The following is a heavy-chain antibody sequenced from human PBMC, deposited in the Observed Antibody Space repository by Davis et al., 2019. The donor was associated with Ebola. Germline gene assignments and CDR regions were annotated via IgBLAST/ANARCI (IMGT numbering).Heavy chain of an antibody. CDR1: GFTFSDYY. Sequence: PGGSLRLSCAASGFTFSDYYMSWIRQASGKGLEWVGRIRSKANSYATAYAASVKGRFTISRDDSKNTAYLQMNSLKTEDTAVYYCTSTTGTNDYWGQGTLVTVSS. D-gene: IGHD1-1*01. V-gene: IGHV3-73*01. CDR3: TSTTGTNDY. J-gene: IGHJ4*02. CDR2: IRSKANSYAT.